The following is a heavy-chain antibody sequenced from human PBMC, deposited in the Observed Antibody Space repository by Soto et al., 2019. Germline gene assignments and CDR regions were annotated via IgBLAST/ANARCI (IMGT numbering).Heavy chain of an antibody. V-gene: IGHV1-2*02. D-gene: IGHD6-6*01. CDR1: GYTFTGYY. Sequence: RASVKVSCKTSGYTFTGYYIHWVRRAPGQGLEWMGWINPNSGDAKYAQKFQGRVTMTRDPSTAYMQLSTLSSDDTAVYCCARSLSTIGARPDYWGHGTLVTVYS. J-gene: IGHJ4*01. CDR3: ARSLSTIGARPDY. CDR2: INPNSGDA.